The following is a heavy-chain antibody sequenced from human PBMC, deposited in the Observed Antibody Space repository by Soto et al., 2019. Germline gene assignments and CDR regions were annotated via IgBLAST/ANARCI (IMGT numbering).Heavy chain of an antibody. V-gene: IGHV4-31*03. CDR1: GGSISSGYY. J-gene: IGHJ6*02. CDR2: IYYSGST. Sequence: PSETLSLTCTVSGGSISSGYYWSWIRQHPGKGLEWIGYIYYSGSTFYNPSLKSRVTISLDMSKNQFSLNLNSVTAADTAVYYCARSAPFWGYSGSSGEGGDVWGQGTTVTVS. CDR3: ARSAPFWGYSGSSGEGGDV. D-gene: IGHD3-22*01.